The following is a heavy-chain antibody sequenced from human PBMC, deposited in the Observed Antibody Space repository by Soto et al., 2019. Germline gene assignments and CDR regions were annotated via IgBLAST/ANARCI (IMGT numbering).Heavy chain of an antibody. Sequence: PLRLSRAASGFTISSYAVRRVRQAPGKGLEWVSGISWNSGSIGYADSVKGRFTISRDNAKNSLYLQMNSLRAEDTALYYCANARGYCSGGSCWATGAFDIWGQGTMVTVSS. D-gene: IGHD2-15*01. V-gene: IGHV3-9*01. CDR3: ANARGYCSGGSCWATGAFDI. J-gene: IGHJ3*02. CDR1: GFTISSYA. CDR2: ISWNSGSI.